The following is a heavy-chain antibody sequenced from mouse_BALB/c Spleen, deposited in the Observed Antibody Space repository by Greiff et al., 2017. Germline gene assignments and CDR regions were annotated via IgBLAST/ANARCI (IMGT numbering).Heavy chain of an antibody. V-gene: IGHV5-9-4*01. CDR3: ARDGITTASY. D-gene: IGHD1-2*01. CDR2: ISSGGSYT. CDR1: GFTFSSYA. J-gene: IGHJ4*01. Sequence: DVKLQESGGGLVKPGGSLKLSCAASGFTFSSYAMSWVRQSPEKRLEWVAEISSGGSYTYYPDTVTGRFTISRDNAKNTLYLEMSSLRSEDTAMYYCARDGITTASYWGQGTSVTVSS.